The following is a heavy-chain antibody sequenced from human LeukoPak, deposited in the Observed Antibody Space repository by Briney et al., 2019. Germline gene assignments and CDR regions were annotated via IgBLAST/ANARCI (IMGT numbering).Heavy chain of an antibody. Sequence: ASEALSLTCTVSGGSISSYYWSWIRQPPGKGLEWIGYIYYSGSTNYNPSLKSRVTISVDTSKNQFSLKLSSVTAADTAVYYCARTNRNWFDPWGQGTLVTVSS. CDR3: ARTNRNWFDP. V-gene: IGHV4-59*01. J-gene: IGHJ5*02. D-gene: IGHD1-14*01. CDR1: GGSISSYY. CDR2: IYYSGST.